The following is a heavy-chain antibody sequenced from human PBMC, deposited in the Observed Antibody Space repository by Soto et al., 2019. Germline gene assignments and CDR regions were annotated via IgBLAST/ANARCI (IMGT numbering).Heavy chain of an antibody. D-gene: IGHD2-2*01. Sequence: PGGSLRLSCAASGFTFSSYWMSWVRQAPGKGLEWVANIKQDGSEKYYVDSVKGRFTISRDNAKNSLYLQMNSLRAEDTAVYYCARDPSIVLVPAATYYYYYYGMDVWGQVTTVTVSS. J-gene: IGHJ6*02. CDR2: IKQDGSEK. CDR1: GFTFSSYW. CDR3: ARDPSIVLVPAATYYYYYYGMDV. V-gene: IGHV3-7*01.